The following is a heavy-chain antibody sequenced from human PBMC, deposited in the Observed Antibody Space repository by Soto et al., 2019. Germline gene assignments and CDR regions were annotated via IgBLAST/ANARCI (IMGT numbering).Heavy chain of an antibody. Sequence: QVQLVQSGAEEKKPGASVKVSGKASGYTFTGYAMHWVRQAPGQRLEWMGWINAGNGNTKYSQKFQGRVTITRDTSASTAYMELSSLISEDTAVYYCARAVAVPADFDYWGQGTLVTVSS. J-gene: IGHJ4*02. CDR2: INAGNGNT. CDR3: ARAVAVPADFDY. D-gene: IGHD6-19*01. CDR1: GYTFTGYA. V-gene: IGHV1-3*05.